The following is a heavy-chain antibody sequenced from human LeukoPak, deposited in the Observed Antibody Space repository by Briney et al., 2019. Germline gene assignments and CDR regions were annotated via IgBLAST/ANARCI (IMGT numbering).Heavy chain of an antibody. D-gene: IGHD2-21*02. CDR3: ARHEYGDSNYFDH. CDR1: GASISNIEDY. Sequence: SETLSLTCTISGASISNIEDYWGWIRQPPGTGLEWIGTIYHIGSTYYNPSLKSRVTLSLDASKNQFSLKLSSVTAADTAVYYCARHEYGDSNYFDHWGQGTLVTVSS. V-gene: IGHV4-39*07. J-gene: IGHJ4*02. CDR2: IYHIGST.